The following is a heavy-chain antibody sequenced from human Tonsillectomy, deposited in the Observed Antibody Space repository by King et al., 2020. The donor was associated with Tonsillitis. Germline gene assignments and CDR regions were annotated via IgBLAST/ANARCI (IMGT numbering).Heavy chain of an antibody. V-gene: IGHV3-7*01. J-gene: IGHJ6*02. Sequence: VQLVESGGGLVQPGGSLRLSCAGSGFTFNSYWMNCVRQAPGEGLEWVANIKQGGSETYYLDSVRGRFTISRDNAKNSLYLQMDSLRAEDTALYYCARDRGITVYYYYGMDVWGQGTTVTVSS. D-gene: IGHD3-3*01. CDR3: ARDRGITVYYYYGMDV. CDR2: IKQGGSET. CDR1: GFTFNSYW.